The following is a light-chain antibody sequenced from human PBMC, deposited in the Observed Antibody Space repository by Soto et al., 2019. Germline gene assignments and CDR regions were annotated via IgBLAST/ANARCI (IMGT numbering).Light chain of an antibody. CDR1: QSVSSSY. CDR3: QQSGSSLFT. Sequence: EIVLTQSPGTLSLSPGERATLSCRASQSVSSSYLAWYQQKPGQAPRLLIYGASSRATGIPDRFSGSGSGTDFPLTISRREPEDFAVYYCQQSGSSLFTFGPGTKVDIK. CDR2: GAS. J-gene: IGKJ3*01. V-gene: IGKV3-20*01.